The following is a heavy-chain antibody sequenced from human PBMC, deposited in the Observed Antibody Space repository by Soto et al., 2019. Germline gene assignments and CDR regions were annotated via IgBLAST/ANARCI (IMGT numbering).Heavy chain of an antibody. D-gene: IGHD2-2*01. CDR2: ISYDGSNK. J-gene: IGHJ4*02. V-gene: IGHV3-30*18. CDR1: GFTFSSYG. Sequence: QVQLVESGGGVVQPGRSLRLSCAASGFTFSSYGMHWVRQAPGKGLEWVAVISYDGSNKYYAESVKGRFTISRDNSKNTLYLQMNSLRAEDTAVYYCANTPYCSSTSCHPGAIDYWGQGTLVTVSS. CDR3: ANTPYCSSTSCHPGAIDY.